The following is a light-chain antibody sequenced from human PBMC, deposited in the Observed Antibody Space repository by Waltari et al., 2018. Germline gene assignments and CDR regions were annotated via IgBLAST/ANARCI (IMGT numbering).Light chain of an antibody. Sequence: QSALTQPRSVSGSPGQSVTISCTGSSIDVGRYDYVSWYQQRPGKPPKLIISEVSQRPSGVPERFSGSKSGNTASLTISGLQADDEADYYCYSYAATYSIFGGGTKLTVL. CDR3: YSYAATYSI. V-gene: IGLV2-11*01. CDR2: EVS. J-gene: IGLJ2*01. CDR1: SIDVGRYDY.